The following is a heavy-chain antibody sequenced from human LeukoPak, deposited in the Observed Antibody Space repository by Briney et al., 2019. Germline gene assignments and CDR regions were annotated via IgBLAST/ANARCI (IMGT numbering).Heavy chain of an antibody. CDR3: ARDYYDYVWGSYRPVDY. D-gene: IGHD3-16*02. Sequence: SVKVSCKASGGTFSSYAISWVRQAPGQGLEWMGWIIPILGIANYAQKFQGRVTITADKSTSTAYMELSSLRSEDTAVYYCARDYYDYVWGSYRPVDYWGQGTLVTVSS. J-gene: IGHJ4*02. CDR2: IIPILGIA. V-gene: IGHV1-69*10. CDR1: GGTFSSYA.